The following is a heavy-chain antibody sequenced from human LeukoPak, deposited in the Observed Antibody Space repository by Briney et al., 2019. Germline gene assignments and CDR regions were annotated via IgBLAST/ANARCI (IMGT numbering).Heavy chain of an antibody. V-gene: IGHV3-48*01. CDR3: AKSPTLAVAGTLDY. CDR1: GFTFSSYS. Sequence: GGSLRLSCAASGFTFSSYSMNWVRQAPGKGLEWVSYISSSSSTIYYADSVKGRFTISRDNAKNSLYLQMNSLRAEDTAVYYCAKSPTLAVAGTLDYWGQGTLVTVSS. J-gene: IGHJ4*02. CDR2: ISSSSSTI. D-gene: IGHD6-19*01.